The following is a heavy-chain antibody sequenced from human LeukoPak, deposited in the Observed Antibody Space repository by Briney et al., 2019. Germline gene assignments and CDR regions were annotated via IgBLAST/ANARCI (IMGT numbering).Heavy chain of an antibody. J-gene: IGHJ4*02. CDR2: ISESGSGT. D-gene: IGHD5-18*01. V-gene: IGHV3-23*01. CDR3: AKDIAQGYTFGSIEQDY. Sequence: GGSLRLSCAASGVTFSRYAMSWVRQAPGKGLEWVSAISESGSGTYYADSVKGRFTISRDNSKDTLSLQMNSLRAEDTAVYYCAKDIAQGYTFGSIEQDYWGQGTLVTVSS. CDR1: GVTFSRYA.